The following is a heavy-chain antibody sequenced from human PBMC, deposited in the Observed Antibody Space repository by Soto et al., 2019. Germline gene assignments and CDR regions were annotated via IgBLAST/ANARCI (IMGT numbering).Heavy chain of an antibody. CDR1: GGSISSHY. V-gene: IGHV4-59*11. Sequence: PSETLSLTYTVSGGSISSHYWSWIRQPPGKGLEWIGYIYYSGSTNYNPSLKSRVTISVDTSKNQFSLKLSSVTAADTAVYYCARVVEMATTYYFDYWAQGTLVTVSS. CDR2: IYYSGST. J-gene: IGHJ4*02. D-gene: IGHD5-12*01. CDR3: ARVVEMATTYYFDY.